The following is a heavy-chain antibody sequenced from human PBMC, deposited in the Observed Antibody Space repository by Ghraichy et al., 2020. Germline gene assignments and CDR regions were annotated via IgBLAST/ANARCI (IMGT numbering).Heavy chain of an antibody. J-gene: IGHJ6*02. CDR1: GFTFDVYA. CDR2: ISWNSGSI. Sequence: GGSLRLSCAASGFTFDVYAMHWVRQAPGKGLEWVSGISWNSGSIGYADSVKGRFTISRDNAKNSLYLQMNSLRAEDTALYYCAKDRRIFGVAGMDVWGQGTTVTVSS. V-gene: IGHV3-9*01. CDR3: AKDRRIFGVAGMDV. D-gene: IGHD3-3*01.